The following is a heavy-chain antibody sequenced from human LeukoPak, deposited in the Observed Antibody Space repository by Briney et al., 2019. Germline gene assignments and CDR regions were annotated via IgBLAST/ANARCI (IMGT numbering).Heavy chain of an antibody. J-gene: IGHJ4*02. CDR2: IRSSGSYI. V-gene: IGHV3-21*01. CDR1: GFTFSGYT. Sequence: GGSLRLSCAASGFTFSGYTMNWVRQAPGKGLEWVSSIRSSGSYIFYADSVKGRFTISRDNAENSLYLQMNSLRAEDTAVYYCARDVQIDCWGQGTLVTVSS. CDR3: ARDVQIDC.